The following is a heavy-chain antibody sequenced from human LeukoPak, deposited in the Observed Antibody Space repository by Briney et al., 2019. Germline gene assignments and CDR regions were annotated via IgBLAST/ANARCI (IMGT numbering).Heavy chain of an antibody. CDR1: GYTFTGYY. CDR3: ARTIWFGELYYYYMDV. J-gene: IGHJ6*03. D-gene: IGHD3-10*01. CDR2: IIPIFGTA. Sequence: SVKVSCKASGYTFTGYYMHWVRQAPGQGLEWMGGIIPIFGTANYAQKFQGRVTITTDESTSTAYMELSSLRSEDTAVYYCARTIWFGELYYYYMDVWGKGTTVTVSS. V-gene: IGHV1-69*05.